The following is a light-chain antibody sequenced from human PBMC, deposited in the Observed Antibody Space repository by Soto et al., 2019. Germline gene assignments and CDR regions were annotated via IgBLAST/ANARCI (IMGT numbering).Light chain of an antibody. CDR3: QQYGSSPQT. Sequence: EIVMTQSPATLSVSPGERATLSCRASQSVSSNLAWYQQKPGQAPRLLIYGASSRATGIPDRFSGSGSGTDITLTISRLEPEDFAVYYCQQYGSSPQTFGQGTRLEIK. V-gene: IGKV3-20*01. CDR2: GAS. J-gene: IGKJ5*01. CDR1: QSVSSN.